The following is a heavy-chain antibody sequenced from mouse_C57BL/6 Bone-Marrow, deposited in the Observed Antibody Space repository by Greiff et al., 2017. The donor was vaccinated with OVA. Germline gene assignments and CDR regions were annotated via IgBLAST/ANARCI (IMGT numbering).Heavy chain of an antibody. J-gene: IGHJ2*01. CDR2: IDPEDGET. CDR1: GFNIKDYY. V-gene: IGHV14-2*01. Sequence: VTLKESGAELVKPGASVKLSCTASGFNIKDYYMHWVKQRTEQGLEWIGRIDPEDGETKYAPKFQGKATITADTSSNTAYLQLSSLTSEDTAVYYCARSPTTADYYFDDWGQGTTLPVSS. CDR3: ARSPTTADYYFDD. D-gene: IGHD1-2*01.